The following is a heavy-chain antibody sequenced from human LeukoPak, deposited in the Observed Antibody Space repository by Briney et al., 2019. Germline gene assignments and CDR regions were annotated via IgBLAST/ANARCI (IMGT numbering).Heavy chain of an antibody. CDR3: ARTLGDCSSTSCYTSPYFDY. D-gene: IGHD2-2*02. J-gene: IGHJ4*02. CDR1: GGSISSYY. CDR2: IYTSGST. V-gene: IGHV4-4*07. Sequence: KSSETLSLTCTVSGGSISSYYWSWIRQPAGKGLEWIGHIYTSGSTNYNPSLKSRVTMSVDTSKNQFSLKLSSVTAADTAVYYCARTLGDCSSTSCYTSPYFDYWGQGTLVTVSS.